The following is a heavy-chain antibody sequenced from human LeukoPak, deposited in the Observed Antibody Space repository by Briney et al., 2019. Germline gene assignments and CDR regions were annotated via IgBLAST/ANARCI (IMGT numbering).Heavy chain of an antibody. D-gene: IGHD1-1*01. V-gene: IGHV3-73*01. CDR2: IRSKANSYAT. Sequence: GGSLRLSCAASGFTLSNYAMHWVRQASGKGLEWVGRIRSKANSYATEYAASVKGRFTISRDDSQNTAYLQMNSLKTEDTAVYYCTRLGIATTASDYWGQGTLVTVSS. CDR3: TRLGIATTASDY. CDR1: GFTLSNYA. J-gene: IGHJ4*02.